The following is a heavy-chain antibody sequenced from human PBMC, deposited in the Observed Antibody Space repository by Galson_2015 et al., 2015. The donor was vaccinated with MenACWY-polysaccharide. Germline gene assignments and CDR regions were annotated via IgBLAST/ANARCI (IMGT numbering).Heavy chain of an antibody. CDR2: IRCKASGETT. CDR3: TRDRPIDY. V-gene: IGHV3-49*03. Sequence: SLRLSCAVSGFKFSNYWMAWFRQAPGKGLEWVGFIRCKASGETTGYAASVKGRFTISRDDSKSTAYLQMNSLQTEDTGIYYCTRDRPIDYWGQGTLVTVSS. J-gene: IGHJ4*02. CDR1: GFKFSNYW.